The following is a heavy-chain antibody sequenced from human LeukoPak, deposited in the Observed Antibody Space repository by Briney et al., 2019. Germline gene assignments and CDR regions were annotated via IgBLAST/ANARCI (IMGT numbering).Heavy chain of an antibody. CDR1: GGSISSYY. Sequence: SETLSLTCIVSGGSISSYYWSWIRQPPGKGLEWIGYIYYSGSTNYNPSLKSRFTISVDTSKNQFSLKLSSVTAADTAVYYCVNYYDSSDYQQPNHFDYWGQGTLVTVSS. CDR3: VNYYDSSDYQQPNHFDY. CDR2: IYYSGST. V-gene: IGHV4-59*08. J-gene: IGHJ4*02. D-gene: IGHD3-22*01.